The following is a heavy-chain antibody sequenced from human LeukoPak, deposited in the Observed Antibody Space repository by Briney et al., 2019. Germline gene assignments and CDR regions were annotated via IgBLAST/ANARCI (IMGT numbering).Heavy chain of an antibody. CDR3: LRDQDCSGGDCQVC. CDR1: GGSLSSGNYQ. D-gene: IGHD2-21*02. J-gene: IGHJ4*02. CDR2: ISHSGTT. Sequence: SETLSLTCTVSGGSLSSGNYQWGWIRQPPGKGLEWIALISHSGTTYYNPSLKSRVTMSIDTSKNQFSLKLNSVTAADTAVYYCLRDQDCSGGDCQVCWGQGTLVTVSS. V-gene: IGHV4-39*02.